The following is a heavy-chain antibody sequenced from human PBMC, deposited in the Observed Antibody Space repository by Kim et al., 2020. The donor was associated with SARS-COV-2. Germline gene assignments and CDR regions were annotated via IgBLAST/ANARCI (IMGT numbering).Heavy chain of an antibody. CDR3: ARDTMVRGVQYYYYGMDV. CDR1: GGSISSYY. J-gene: IGHJ6*02. V-gene: IGHV4-59*01. D-gene: IGHD3-10*01. CDR2: IYYSGST. Sequence: SETLSLTCTVSGGSISSYYWSWIRQPPGKGLEWIGYIYYSGSTNYNPSLKSRVTISVDTSKNQFSLKLSSVTAADTAVYYCARDTMVRGVQYYYYGMDVWGQGTTVTVSS.